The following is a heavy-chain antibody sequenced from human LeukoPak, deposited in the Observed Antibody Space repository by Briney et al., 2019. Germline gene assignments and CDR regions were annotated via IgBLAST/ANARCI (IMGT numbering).Heavy chain of an antibody. D-gene: IGHD2-15*01. CDR2: IRTNGAGT. J-gene: IGHJ3*02. CDR1: GFTFSSYN. CDR3: AKDLGSWVAFDI. V-gene: IGHV3-23*01. Sequence: PGGSLRLSCAASGFTFSSYNMNWVRRAPGQGLEWVSTIRTNGAGTHYADSVRGRFTISRDDSKNTLYLQMNSLRAEDTAVYYCAKDLGSWVAFDIWGQGTMVTVSS.